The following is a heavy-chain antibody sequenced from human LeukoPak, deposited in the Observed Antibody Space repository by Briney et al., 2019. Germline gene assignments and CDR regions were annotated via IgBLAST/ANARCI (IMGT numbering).Heavy chain of an antibody. D-gene: IGHD3-22*01. CDR3: ARERYYYDSRAVDY. CDR1: GFTFSSYS. V-gene: IGHV3-48*01. Sequence: PGGSLRLSCAASGFTFSSYSMNWVRQATGKGLEWVSHISNNSSTIQYADSVKGRFTISRDNAKNSLYLQMNSLRAEDTAVYYCARERYYYDSRAVDYWGQGTLVTVSS. CDR2: ISNNSSTI. J-gene: IGHJ4*02.